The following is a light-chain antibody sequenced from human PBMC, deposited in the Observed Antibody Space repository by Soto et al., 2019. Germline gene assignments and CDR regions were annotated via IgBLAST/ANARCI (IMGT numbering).Light chain of an antibody. CDR2: DAS. J-gene: IGKJ4*01. CDR1: QSVSSY. CDR3: QQRSDWLT. Sequence: EIVLTQSPATLSLSPGERATLSCRASQSVSSYLAWYQQKPGQAPRLLIYDASNRATGIPARFSGSGSGTDFPLTISSLEPEDFAVYYCQQRSDWLTFGGGTKVEI. V-gene: IGKV3-11*01.